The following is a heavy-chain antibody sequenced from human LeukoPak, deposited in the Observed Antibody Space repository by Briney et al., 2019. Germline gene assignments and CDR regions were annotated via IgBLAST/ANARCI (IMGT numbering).Heavy chain of an antibody. CDR1: GFTVSSNY. J-gene: IGHJ4*02. CDR2: IYGGDTT. CDR3: ARAASEYCSGYNGFLFL. V-gene: IGHV3-53*01. D-gene: IGHD2-15*01. Sequence: PGGSLRLSCAASGFTVSSNYMSWVRQAPGKGLECVSLIYGGDTTYYVDSVKCRFTISRHNSKNTLYLHMNRLRADATAVYYCARAASEYCSGYNGFLFLWRERTVVTVS.